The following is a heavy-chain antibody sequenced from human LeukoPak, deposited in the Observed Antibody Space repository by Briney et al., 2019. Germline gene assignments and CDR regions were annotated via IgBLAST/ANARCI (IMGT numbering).Heavy chain of an antibody. D-gene: IGHD3-10*01. J-gene: IGHJ4*02. CDR2: IYYRGST. Sequence: PSETLSLTCTVSGGSISSYHWTWIRQPPGKGLEWIGYIYYRGSTNYNPSLKSRVTISVDTSKNQFSLRLSSVTAADTAVYYCARSPGSGSTFDYWGQGPLVIVSS. CDR1: GGSISSYH. V-gene: IGHV4-59*01. CDR3: ARSPGSGSTFDY.